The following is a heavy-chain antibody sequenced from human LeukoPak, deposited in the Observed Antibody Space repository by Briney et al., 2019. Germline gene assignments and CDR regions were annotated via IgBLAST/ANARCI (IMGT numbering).Heavy chain of an antibody. Sequence: SVKVSCKASGGTFSSYAISWVRQAPGQGLEWMGGIIPIFGTANYAQKFQGRVTITTDESTSTAYMELNSLRSEDTAVYYCARGPTGYYYYHYMDVWGKGTTVTVSS. CDR2: IIPIFGTA. CDR3: ARGPTGYYYYHYMDV. V-gene: IGHV1-69*05. J-gene: IGHJ6*03. CDR1: GGTFSSYA. D-gene: IGHD7-27*01.